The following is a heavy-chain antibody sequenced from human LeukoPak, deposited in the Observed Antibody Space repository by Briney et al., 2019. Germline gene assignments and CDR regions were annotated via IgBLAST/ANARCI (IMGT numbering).Heavy chain of an antibody. V-gene: IGHV5-51*01. CDR3: AVYYYDNSGYLPFDY. J-gene: IGHJ4*02. D-gene: IGHD3-22*01. CDR1: GYSFTTYW. CDR2: IYPGDSNT. Sequence: GESLKISCKGSGYSFTTYWIALLRQMPGKGLEWMGIIYPGDSNTRYSPSFQGQVIISADKSISTAYLQWSSLKASDTAMYYCAVYYYDNSGYLPFDYWGQGTLVTVSS.